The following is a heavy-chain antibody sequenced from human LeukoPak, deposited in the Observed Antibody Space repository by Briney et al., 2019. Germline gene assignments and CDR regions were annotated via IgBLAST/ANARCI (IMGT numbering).Heavy chain of an antibody. CDR3: ARDTSPSSSGSYFDALAM. J-gene: IGHJ3*02. CDR1: GFTFRNDW. Sequence: PGGSLRLSCATSGFTFRNDWVTWVRQAQGKGLEWVANINQDGSKKNYVDSVKGRFTISRDNTENSLFLQMNSLRVEDTAIYYCARDTSPSSSGSYFDALAMWGQGTMVTVSS. V-gene: IGHV3-7*01. D-gene: IGHD6-25*01. CDR2: INQDGSKK.